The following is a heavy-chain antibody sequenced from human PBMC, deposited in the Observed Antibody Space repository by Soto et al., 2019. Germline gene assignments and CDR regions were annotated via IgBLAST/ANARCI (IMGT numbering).Heavy chain of an antibody. CDR1: GFTFSSYA. CDR3: ARRSSGWYFDY. CDR2: ISGSGGST. D-gene: IGHD6-19*01. V-gene: IGHV3-23*01. Sequence: EVQLLESGGGLVQPGGSLRLSCAASGFTFSSYAMNWVRQAPGKGLEWVSVISGSGGSTYYADSVKGRFTISRDNSKNTLYLQRKSVRAEDTDVYYCARRSSGWYFDYWGQGTLVTVSS. J-gene: IGHJ4*02.